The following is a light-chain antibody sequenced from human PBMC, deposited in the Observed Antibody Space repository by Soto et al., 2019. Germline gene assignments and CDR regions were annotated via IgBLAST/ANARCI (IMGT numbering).Light chain of an antibody. V-gene: IGKV3-15*01. CDR2: GAS. Sequence: EIVMTQSPATLSVSPGEGATLSCRASQIVSSNLAWYQQKRGQAPRLLIYGASTRATGIPARFSGSGSGTDFTLTISSVESEDSAAYYCQQRYNRYTFGQGTKLEIK. CDR1: QIVSSN. CDR3: QQRYNRYT. J-gene: IGKJ2*01.